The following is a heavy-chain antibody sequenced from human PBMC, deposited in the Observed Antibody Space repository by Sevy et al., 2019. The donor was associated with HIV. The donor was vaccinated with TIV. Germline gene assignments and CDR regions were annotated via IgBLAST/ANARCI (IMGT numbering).Heavy chain of an antibody. CDR3: AKDHGSTVTTPLDY. Sequence: GGSLRLSCAASGFTFSSYAMSWVRQAPGKGLEWVSAIRGSGGSTYYADAVKGRFTSSRDNSKNTLYLQMNSLRAEDTAVYYCAKDHGSTVTTPLDYWGQGTLVTVSS. D-gene: IGHD4-4*01. J-gene: IGHJ4*02. V-gene: IGHV3-23*01. CDR2: IRGSGGST. CDR1: GFTFSSYA.